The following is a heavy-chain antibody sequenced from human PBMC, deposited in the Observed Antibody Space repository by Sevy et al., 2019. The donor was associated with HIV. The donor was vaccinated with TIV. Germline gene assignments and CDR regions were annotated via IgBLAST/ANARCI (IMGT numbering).Heavy chain of an antibody. CDR3: TTDPAMYYDILTGSIGVGYFDY. J-gene: IGHJ4*02. D-gene: IGHD3-9*01. Sequence: GGSLRLSCTASGFTFSNAWMSWVRQAPGKGLEWVGRIKSKTDGGTTDYAAPVKGRFTISRDDSKNTLYLQMNSLKTEDTAVYYCTTDPAMYYDILTGSIGVGYFDYWGQGTLVTVSS. CDR1: GFTFSNAW. V-gene: IGHV3-15*01. CDR2: IKSKTDGGTT.